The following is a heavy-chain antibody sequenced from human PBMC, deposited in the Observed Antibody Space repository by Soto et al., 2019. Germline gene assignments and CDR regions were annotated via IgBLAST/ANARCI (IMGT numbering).Heavy chain of an antibody. CDR3: ARGVFYSYGSSGYSPDY. V-gene: IGHV3-30*14. CDR1: GFTSSSYG. CDR2: ISFDGSKK. D-gene: IGHD3-22*01. J-gene: IGHJ4*02. Sequence: QVQLVESGGGVVQPGRSLRLSCEGSGFTSSSYGMHWVRQAPGKGLEWVALISFDGSKKNYADSVKGRFTISRDNSKNMMYRQMNSLRPEETAVYYCARGVFYSYGSSGYSPDYCGQGTLVTVCS.